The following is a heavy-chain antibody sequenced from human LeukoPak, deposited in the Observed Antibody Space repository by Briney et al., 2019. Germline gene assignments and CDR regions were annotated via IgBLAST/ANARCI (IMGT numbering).Heavy chain of an antibody. D-gene: IGHD2-15*01. CDR2: IHYSGST. J-gene: IGHJ4*02. V-gene: IGHV4-59*08. CDR1: GGSISSYY. CDR3: ARRSEFDNTHYHYFDY. Sequence: SETLSLTCTVSGGSISSYYWSWIRQPPGKGLEWIGHIHYSGSTKHNPSLKRRVTISVDTSKNQFSLKLSSVAAADTAVYYCARRSEFDNTHYHYFDYWGQGALVTVSS.